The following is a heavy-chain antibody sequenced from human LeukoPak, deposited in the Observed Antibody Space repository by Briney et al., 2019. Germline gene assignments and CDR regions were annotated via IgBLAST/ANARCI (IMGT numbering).Heavy chain of an antibody. CDR1: GLTFSSSD. V-gene: IGHV3-64D*06. CDR3: VKVGISTSDH. CDR2: ITFHGRDT. D-gene: IGHD2/OR15-2a*01. J-gene: IGHJ4*02. Sequence: GGSLRLSCSVSGLTFSSSDMHWVRQAPGKALEYVSAITFHGRDTYYADSVNGRFTISRDNSKDTLYLQMSNLRPEDTAIYYCVKVGISTSDHWGQGTLVTVSS.